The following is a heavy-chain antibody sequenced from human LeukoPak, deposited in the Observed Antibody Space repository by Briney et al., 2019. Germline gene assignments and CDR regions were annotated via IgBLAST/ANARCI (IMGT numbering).Heavy chain of an antibody. J-gene: IGHJ6*04. CDR3: ARDLDDLLYYYYGMDV. CDR2: IWYDGSNK. CDR1: GFTFSSYG. V-gene: IGHV3-33*01. Sequence: PGGSLRLSCAASGFTFSSYGMHWVRQAPGKGLEWVAVIWYDGSNKYYADSVKGRFTISRDNSKNTLYLQTNSLRAEDTAVYYCARDLDDLLYYYYGMDVWGKGTTVTVSS. D-gene: IGHD1-1*01.